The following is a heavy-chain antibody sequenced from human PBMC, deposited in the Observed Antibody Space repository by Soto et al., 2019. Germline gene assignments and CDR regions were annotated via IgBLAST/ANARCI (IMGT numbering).Heavy chain of an antibody. V-gene: IGHV3-23*01. CDR3: AKDGYYDLDMDV. J-gene: IGHJ6*02. CDR2: SSGSGGST. CDR1: GFTLSNYA. Sequence: GGSLRLSCAASGFTLSNYAMSWFRQAPVKGLEWVSASSGSGGSTYYANSVKGRFTISRDNSKNTLYLQLNSLRAEDTAVYYCAKDGYYDLDMDVWGQGTTVTV.